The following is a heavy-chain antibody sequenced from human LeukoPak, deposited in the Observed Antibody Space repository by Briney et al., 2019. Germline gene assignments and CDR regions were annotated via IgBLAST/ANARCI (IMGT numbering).Heavy chain of an antibody. CDR1: GFMFDDYA. CDR3: ARGWIDGMDV. V-gene: IGHV3-43*02. CDR2: ISGDAVSS. J-gene: IGHJ6*02. Sequence: GSLRLSCAASGFMFDDYAMHWVRQVPGRGLEWVSLISGDAVSSFYADSVRGRFTISRDNAKNSLYLQMNSLRAEDTAVYYCARGWIDGMDVWGQGTTVTVSS. D-gene: IGHD5-12*01.